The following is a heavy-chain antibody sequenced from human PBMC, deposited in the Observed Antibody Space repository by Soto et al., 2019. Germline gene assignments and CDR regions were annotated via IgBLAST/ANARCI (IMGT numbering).Heavy chain of an antibody. V-gene: IGHV4-38-2*01. D-gene: IGHD3-22*01. CDR2: IYHGGST. CDR1: GYSISSGYY. CDR3: ARVGPWVPYYYDSSPYTFENWFDP. Sequence: KTSETLSLTCAVSGYSISSGYYWGWLRQPPGKGLEWGGSIYHGGSTYYNPSLNSRVTLSIDMTNNHVSLILNSVTAADTAVYYCARVGPWVPYYYDSSPYTFENWFDPWGQGTLVTVSS. J-gene: IGHJ5*02.